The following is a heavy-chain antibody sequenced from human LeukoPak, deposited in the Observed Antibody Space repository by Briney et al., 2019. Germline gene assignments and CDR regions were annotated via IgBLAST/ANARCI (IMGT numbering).Heavy chain of an antibody. CDR2: ISSSTSFI. J-gene: IGHJ4*02. CDR1: GFTFSSYS. V-gene: IGHV3-21*01. D-gene: IGHD1-26*01. CDR3: AISGSSLLGY. Sequence: GGSLRLSCAASGFTFSSYSMNWVRQAPGKGLEWVSSISSSTSFIYYADSVKGRFTISRDDAKNSLYLQMNSLRAEDTAVYYCAISGSSLLGYWGQGTLVTVSS.